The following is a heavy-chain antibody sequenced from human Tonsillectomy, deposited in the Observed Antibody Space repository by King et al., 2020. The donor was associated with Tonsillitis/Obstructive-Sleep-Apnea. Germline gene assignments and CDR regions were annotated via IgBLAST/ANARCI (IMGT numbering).Heavy chain of an antibody. D-gene: IGHD3-3*01. CDR3: ARDRRIGFRFLEGPGAFDI. CDR2: ISSSSSTI. CDR1: GFTFSSYS. J-gene: IGHJ3*02. Sequence: VQLVESGGGLVQPGGSLRLSCAASGFTFSSYSMNWVRQAPGKGLEWVSYISSSSSTIYYAESVKGRFTISRDNAKNSLYLQMNSLRDEDTAVYYCARDRRIGFRFLEGPGAFDIWGQGTMVTVSS. V-gene: IGHV3-48*02.